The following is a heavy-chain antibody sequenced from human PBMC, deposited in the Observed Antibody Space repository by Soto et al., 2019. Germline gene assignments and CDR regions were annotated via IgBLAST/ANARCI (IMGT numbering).Heavy chain of an antibody. CDR2: MNANSGNT. Sequence: GASVKVSCKASGYTFTSYDINWVRQATGQGLEWIGWMNANSGNTSYAQKFQERVTITRNMSTSTAYMELSSLRSEDTAVYYCAADKAAAGAFDIWGQGTMVTVSS. V-gene: IGHV1-8*01. J-gene: IGHJ3*02. CDR3: AADKAAAGAFDI. CDR1: GYTFTSYD. D-gene: IGHD6-13*01.